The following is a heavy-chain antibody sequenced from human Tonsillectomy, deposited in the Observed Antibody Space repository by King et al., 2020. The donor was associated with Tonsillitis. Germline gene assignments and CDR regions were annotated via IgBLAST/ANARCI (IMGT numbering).Heavy chain of an antibody. Sequence: VQLVESGGGLVQPGGSLRLSCAASGFIFSSYWMSWVRQAPGKGLEWVANIKEDGSEKYYADSVKGRFIISRDNAKNSLYLQMNSLRAEDTAVYYCARDRGYCSGGHCYTTLDYWGQGTLVTVSS. CDR2: IKEDGSEK. J-gene: IGHJ4*02. V-gene: IGHV3-7*01. CDR1: GFIFSSYW. CDR3: ARDRGYCSGGHCYTTLDY. D-gene: IGHD2-15*01.